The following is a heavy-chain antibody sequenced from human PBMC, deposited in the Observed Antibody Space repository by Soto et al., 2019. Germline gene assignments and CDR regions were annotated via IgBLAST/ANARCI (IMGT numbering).Heavy chain of an antibody. J-gene: IGHJ6*02. CDR2: VYYGGST. CDR1: GGSISSSSYY. CDR3: AGGDYYHSSGYYFYYYTMDV. D-gene: IGHD3-22*01. Sequence: PSETLSLTCTVSGGSISSSSYYWGWIRQPPGKGLEWIGNVYYGGSTYYNPSLKSRVTISVETSKSQFSLKLSSVTAADTAGYYCAGGDYYHSSGYYFYYYTMDVWGQGTKVTVSS. V-gene: IGHV4-39*01.